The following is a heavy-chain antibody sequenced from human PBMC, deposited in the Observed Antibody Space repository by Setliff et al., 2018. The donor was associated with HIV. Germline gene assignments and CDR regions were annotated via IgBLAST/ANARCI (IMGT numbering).Heavy chain of an antibody. CDR1: GGSINSGSYY. Sequence: PSETLSLTCTVSGGSINSGSYYWSWIRQPAGKGLAWIGRIYTSGSTNYNPSLKSRVTISVDTSKNQFSLKLSSVTAADTSVYYCATYSSSWPDYWGQGTLVTVSS. CDR2: IYTSGST. V-gene: IGHV4-61*02. J-gene: IGHJ4*02. CDR3: ATYSSSWPDY. D-gene: IGHD6-13*01.